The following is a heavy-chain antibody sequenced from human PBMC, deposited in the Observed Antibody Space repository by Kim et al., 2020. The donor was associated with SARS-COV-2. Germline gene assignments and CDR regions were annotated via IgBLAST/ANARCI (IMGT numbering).Heavy chain of an antibody. V-gene: IGHV3-15*01. CDR2: IKSKTDGGTT. Sequence: GGSLRLSCAASGFTFSNAWMSWVRQAPGKGLEWVGRIKSKTDGGTTDYAAPVKGRFTISRDDSKNTLYLQMNSLKTEDTAVYYCTTRGPITIFGLPLPHALAQTTEYYFDYWGQGTLVTVSS. CDR1: GFTFSNAW. D-gene: IGHD3-3*01. J-gene: IGHJ4*02. CDR3: TTRGPITIFGLPLPHALAQTTEYYFDY.